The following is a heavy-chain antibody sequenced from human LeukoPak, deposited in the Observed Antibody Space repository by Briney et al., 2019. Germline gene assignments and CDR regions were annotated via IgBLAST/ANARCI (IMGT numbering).Heavy chain of an antibody. CDR1: GFTFSSYG. CDR3: AKDRNYYDSSGYYGYYFDY. V-gene: IGHV3-30*18. D-gene: IGHD3-22*01. J-gene: IGHJ4*02. CDR2: ISYDGSNK. Sequence: PGGSLRLSCAASGFTFSSYGMHWVRQAPGKGLEWVAVISYDGSNKYYADSVKGRFTISRDNSKNTLYLQMNSLRAEDTAVYYCAKDRNYYDSSGYYGYYFDYWGQGTLVTVSS.